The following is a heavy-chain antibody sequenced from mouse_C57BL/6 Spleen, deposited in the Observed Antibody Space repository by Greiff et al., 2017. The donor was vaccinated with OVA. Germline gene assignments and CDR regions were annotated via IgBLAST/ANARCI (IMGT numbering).Heavy chain of an antibody. J-gene: IGHJ4*01. Sequence: EVKVEESGGGLVKPGGSLKLSCAASGFTFSSYAMSWVPQTPEKRLEWVATISDGGSYTYYPDNVKGRFTISRDNAKNNLYLQMSHLKSEDTAMYYCAREDYWGQGTSVTVSS. CDR1: GFTFSSYA. V-gene: IGHV5-4*01. CDR3: AREDY. CDR2: ISDGGSYT.